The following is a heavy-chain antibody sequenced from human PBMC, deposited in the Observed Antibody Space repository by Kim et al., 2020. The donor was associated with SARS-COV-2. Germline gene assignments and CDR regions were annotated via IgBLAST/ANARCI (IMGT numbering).Heavy chain of an antibody. V-gene: IGHV4-39*01. J-gene: IGHJ3*02. Sequence: PSLKSRVDIIVDTSKNQFSMKLSSVTAADTAVYYCARHEGYSSSDDPFDIWGQGTMVTVSS. CDR3: ARHEGYSSSDDPFDI. D-gene: IGHD6-6*01.